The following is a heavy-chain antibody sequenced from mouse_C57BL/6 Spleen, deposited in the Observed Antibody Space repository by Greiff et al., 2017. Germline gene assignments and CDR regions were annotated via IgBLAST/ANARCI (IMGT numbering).Heavy chain of an antibody. D-gene: IGHD1-1*01. CDR3: ARSNLITTVVDEAWFAY. Sequence: VQLQQPGTELVKPGASVKLSCKASGYTFTSYWMHWVKQRPGQGLEWIGNINPSNGGTNYNEKFKSKATLTVDKSSSTAYMQLSSLTSEDSAVYYCARSNLITTVVDEAWFAYWGQGTLVTVSA. CDR2: INPSNGGT. V-gene: IGHV1-53*01. CDR1: GYTFTSYW. J-gene: IGHJ3*01.